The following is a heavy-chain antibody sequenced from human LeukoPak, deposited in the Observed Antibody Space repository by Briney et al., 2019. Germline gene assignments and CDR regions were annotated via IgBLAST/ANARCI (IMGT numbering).Heavy chain of an antibody. Sequence: GASVKVSCKASGYTFTGYYMHWVRQAPGQGLEWMGWINPNSGGTNYALKFQGRVTMTRDTSISTAYMELSRLRSDDTAVYYCARGARMDIVVVVATMGAGDAFDIWGQGTMVTVSS. J-gene: IGHJ3*02. CDR2: INPNSGGT. V-gene: IGHV1-2*02. D-gene: IGHD2-15*01. CDR1: GYTFTGYY. CDR3: ARGARMDIVVVVATMGAGDAFDI.